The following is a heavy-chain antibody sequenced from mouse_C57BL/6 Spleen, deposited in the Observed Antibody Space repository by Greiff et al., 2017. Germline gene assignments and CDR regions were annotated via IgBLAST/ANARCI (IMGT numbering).Heavy chain of an antibody. V-gene: IGHV1-47*01. CDR3: ARGNDGYYAFMDY. CDR1: GYTFTTYP. Sequence: VKLQESGAELVKPGASVKMSCKASGYTFTTYPIEWMKQNHGKSLEWIGNFHPYNDDTKYNEKFKGKATLTVEKSSSTVYLELSRLTSDDSAVYYCARGNDGYYAFMDYWGQGTSVTVSS. D-gene: IGHD2-3*01. J-gene: IGHJ4*01. CDR2: FHPYNDDT.